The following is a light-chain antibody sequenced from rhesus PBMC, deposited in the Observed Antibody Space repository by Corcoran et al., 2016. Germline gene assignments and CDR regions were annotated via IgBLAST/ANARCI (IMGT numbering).Light chain of an antibody. CDR1: QGISRY. V-gene: IGKV1-28*02. CDR3: QQYKSYPWT. CDR2: AAT. Sequence: DIQMTQSPSSLSASVGDTVTITCRASQGISRYLNWFQQKTGKAPKLLIYAATHLQSGVPSRFSGSGSGTDFTLTISSRQPGDFATYYCQQYKSYPWTFGQGTKVEIK. J-gene: IGKJ1*01.